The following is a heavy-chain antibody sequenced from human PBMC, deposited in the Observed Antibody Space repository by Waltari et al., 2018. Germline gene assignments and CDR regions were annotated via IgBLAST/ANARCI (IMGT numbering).Heavy chain of an antibody. V-gene: IGHV4-59*01. Sequence: QVQLQESGPGLVKPSETLSLTCTVSGGSIRSYYWSWIRQPPGKGLEWIGYIYYSGSTNYNPSLKSRVTISVDTSKNQFSLKLSSVTAADTAVYYCARGGSQDYRFWGQGTLVTVSS. D-gene: IGHD4-4*01. CDR2: IYYSGST. CDR3: ARGGSQDYRF. J-gene: IGHJ4*02. CDR1: GGSIRSYY.